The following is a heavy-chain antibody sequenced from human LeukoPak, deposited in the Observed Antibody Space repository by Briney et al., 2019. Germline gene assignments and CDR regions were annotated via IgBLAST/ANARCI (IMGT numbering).Heavy chain of an antibody. CDR2: IYYSGST. CDR3: ARWVEMATMGRFFDY. D-gene: IGHD5-24*01. Sequence: LSETLSLTCTVSGGSISSYYWSWIRQPPGKGLEWIGYIYYSGSTNYNPSLKSRVTISVDTSKNQFSLKLSSVTAADTAVYYCARWVEMATMGRFFDYWGQGTLVTVSS. J-gene: IGHJ4*02. CDR1: GGSISSYY. V-gene: IGHV4-59*08.